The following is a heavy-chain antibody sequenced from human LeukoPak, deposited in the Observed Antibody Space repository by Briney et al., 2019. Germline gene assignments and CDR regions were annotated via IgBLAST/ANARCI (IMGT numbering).Heavy chain of an antibody. D-gene: IGHD2-2*02. V-gene: IGHV4-4*09. CDR2: IYTSGST. CDR3: ARNIVVVPAAIGYMDV. Sequence: SETLSLTCTVSGGSISSYYWSWIRQPPGKGLEWIGYIYTSGSTNYNPSLKSRVTISVDTSKNQFSLKLSSVTAADTAVYYYARNIVVVPAAIGYMDVWGKGTTVTVSS. J-gene: IGHJ6*03. CDR1: GGSISSYY.